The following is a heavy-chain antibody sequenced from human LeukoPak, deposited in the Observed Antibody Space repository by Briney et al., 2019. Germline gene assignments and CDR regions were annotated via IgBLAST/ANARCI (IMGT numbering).Heavy chain of an antibody. D-gene: IGHD5-24*01. V-gene: IGHV4-39*01. CDR2: IYYSGST. CDR3: ARHERWLQLLVDY. Sequence: GSLRLSCAASGFTFGSYSMNWVRQPPGKGLEWIGSIYYSGSTYYNPSLKSRVTISVDTSKNQFSLKLSSVTAADTAVYYCARHERWLQLLVDYWGQGTLVTVSS. CDR1: GFTFGSYSMN. J-gene: IGHJ4*02.